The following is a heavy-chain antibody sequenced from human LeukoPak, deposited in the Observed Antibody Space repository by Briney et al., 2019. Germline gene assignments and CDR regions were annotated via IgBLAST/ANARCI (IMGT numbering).Heavy chain of an antibody. D-gene: IGHD6-19*01. CDR1: GFSFSNFW. Sequence: GGSLRLSCAASGFSFSNFWMTWVRQAPGRGLEWVANIKYDASETYYVDSVKGRFTISRDNGKNSLFLQMNSLRAEDTAVYYCAKAAGGLVYWGQGTLVIISS. V-gene: IGHV3-7*03. CDR3: AKAAGGLVY. J-gene: IGHJ4*02. CDR2: IKYDASET.